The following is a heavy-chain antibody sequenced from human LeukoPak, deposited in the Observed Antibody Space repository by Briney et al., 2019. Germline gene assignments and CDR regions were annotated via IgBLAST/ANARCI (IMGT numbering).Heavy chain of an antibody. CDR1: GYTFTNYG. J-gene: IGHJ4*02. Sequence: ASVTVSCKASGYTFTNYGISWVRQAPGQGREWMGWISAYNGNTNYAQKLQGRVTMTTDTSTSTAYIELRSLRSDDTAVYYCARDRMVRGAPMGYWGQGTLVTVSS. D-gene: IGHD3-10*01. V-gene: IGHV1-18*01. CDR3: ARDRMVRGAPMGY. CDR2: ISAYNGNT.